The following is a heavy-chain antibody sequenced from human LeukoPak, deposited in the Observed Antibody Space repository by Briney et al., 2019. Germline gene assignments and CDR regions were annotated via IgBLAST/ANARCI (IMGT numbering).Heavy chain of an antibody. CDR3: ARIFAARRKNYYYMDV. CDR1: GGSFSGYH. J-gene: IGHJ6*03. Sequence: SETLSLTCAVYGGSFSGYHWSWIRQPPGKGLEWIGEINHSGSTNYNPSLKSRVTISVDTSKNQFSLKLSSVTAADTAVYYCARIFAARRKNYYYMDVWGKGTTVTVSS. V-gene: IGHV4-34*01. CDR2: INHSGST. D-gene: IGHD6-6*01.